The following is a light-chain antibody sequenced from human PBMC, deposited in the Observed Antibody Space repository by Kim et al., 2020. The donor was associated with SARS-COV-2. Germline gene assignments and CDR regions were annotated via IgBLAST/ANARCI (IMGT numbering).Light chain of an antibody. CDR3: SSYTSSSTLV. J-gene: IGLJ2*01. CDR1: SSDVGGYNY. Sequence: GQSSTISCTGTSSDVGGYNYVSWYQQHPSKAPKLLIYDVSNRPSGVSNRFSGSKSGNTASLTISGLQAEDEADYYCSSYTSSSTLVFGGGTQLTVL. CDR2: DVS. V-gene: IGLV2-14*03.